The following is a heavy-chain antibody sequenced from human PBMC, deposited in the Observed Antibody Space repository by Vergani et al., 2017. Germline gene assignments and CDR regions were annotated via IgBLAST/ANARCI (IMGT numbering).Heavy chain of an antibody. CDR2: IHPADSDT. CDR3: ARLYGRDSSGSNYLDY. Sequence: EVQLVQSGAEVKKPGESLKISCQISGYSFTNYWIGWVRQMPGKGLEWMGIIHPADSDTRYSPSFQGQVTISVDKSISTAYLQRSSLRASDSAMYYCARLYGRDSSGSNYLDYWGQGTLVTVSS. D-gene: IGHD1-26*01. CDR1: GYSFTNYW. J-gene: IGHJ4*02. V-gene: IGHV5-51*01.